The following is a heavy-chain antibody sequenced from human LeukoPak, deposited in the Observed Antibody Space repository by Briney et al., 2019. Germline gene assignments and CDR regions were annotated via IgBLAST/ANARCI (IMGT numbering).Heavy chain of an antibody. CDR3: AKEGSTYYDFWSGYYPRYYFDY. J-gene: IGHJ4*02. D-gene: IGHD3-3*01. Sequence: PGGSLRLSCAASGFTFSSYAMSWVRQAPGKGLEWVSAISGSGGSTYYADSVKGRFTISRDNSKNTLYLQMNSLRAEDTAVYYCAKEGSTYYDFWSGYYPRYYFDYWGQGTLVTVSS. CDR2: ISGSGGST. CDR1: GFTFSSYA. V-gene: IGHV3-23*01.